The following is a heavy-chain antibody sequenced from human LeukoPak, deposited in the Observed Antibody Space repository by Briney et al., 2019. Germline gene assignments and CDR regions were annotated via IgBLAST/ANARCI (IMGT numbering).Heavy chain of an antibody. V-gene: IGHV4-59*08. J-gene: IGHJ4*02. CDR2: IYYSGST. CDR3: ARQRMGYYDSSGYHYFDY. D-gene: IGHD3-22*01. CDR1: GGFISSYY. Sequence: PSETLSLTCTVSGGFISSYYWSWIRQPPGKGLEWIGYIYYSGSTNYNPSLKSRVTISVDTSKNQFSLKLSSVTAADTAVYYCARQRMGYYDSSGYHYFDYWGQGTLVTVSS.